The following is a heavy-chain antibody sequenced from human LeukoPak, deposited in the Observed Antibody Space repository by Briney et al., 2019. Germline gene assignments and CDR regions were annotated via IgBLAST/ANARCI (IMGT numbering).Heavy chain of an antibody. Sequence: SETLSLTCSVSGGSISGYYWSWIRQPPGKVLEWIGYMYHSGNTNYNPSLKSRVTISVDMSKNHFSLKLSSVTAADTAVYYCARGGLFDWFDPWGQGTLVTVSS. J-gene: IGHJ5*02. V-gene: IGHV4-59*12. CDR3: ARGGLFDWFDP. CDR1: GGSISGYY. D-gene: IGHD3/OR15-3a*01. CDR2: MYHSGNT.